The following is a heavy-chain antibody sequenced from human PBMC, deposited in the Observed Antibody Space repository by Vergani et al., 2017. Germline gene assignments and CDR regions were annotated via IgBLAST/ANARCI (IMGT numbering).Heavy chain of an antibody. V-gene: IGHV1-18*01. CDR1: GYTFTSYG. CDR3: ARGPNYDFWSGRSGGYMDV. Sequence: QVQLVQSGAEVKKPGASVKVSCKASGYTFTSYGISWVRQAPGQGLEWMGWISAYNGNTNYAQKLQCRVTMTTDTSTSTAYMELRRLRSDDTAVYYCARGPNYDFWSGRSGGYMDVWGKGTTVTVSS. D-gene: IGHD3-3*01. CDR2: ISAYNGNT. J-gene: IGHJ6*03.